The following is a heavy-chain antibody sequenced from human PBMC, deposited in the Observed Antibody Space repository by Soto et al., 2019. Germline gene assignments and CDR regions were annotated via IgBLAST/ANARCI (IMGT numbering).Heavy chain of an antibody. J-gene: IGHJ4*02. CDR3: VNRMIARGDFDF. CDR1: GFAFSSYA. CDR2: ISPQGGRT. V-gene: IGHV3-64D*06. Sequence: WGSLRLSCSASGFAFSSYAMHWVRQTPGKRLEYGSAISPQGGRTYYEDSAKGRFTISSDDSKNTVSLQMSSLRPDDTAVYLCVNRMIARGDFDFWGQGTLVTVSS. D-gene: IGHD2-21*01.